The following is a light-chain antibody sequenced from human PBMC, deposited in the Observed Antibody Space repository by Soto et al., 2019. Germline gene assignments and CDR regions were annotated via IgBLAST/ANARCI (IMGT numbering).Light chain of an antibody. J-gene: IGKJ1*01. CDR3: QQYNNWPPWT. Sequence: EIVMTQSPASLSVSPGARATLSCRASQSVSSDLAWYQQKPGQAPRLLIYGASTRATGVPARFSGSGSGTEFTLTISSLQSEDFAVYFCQQYNNWPPWTFGQGTNVEIK. CDR1: QSVSSD. CDR2: GAS. V-gene: IGKV3-15*01.